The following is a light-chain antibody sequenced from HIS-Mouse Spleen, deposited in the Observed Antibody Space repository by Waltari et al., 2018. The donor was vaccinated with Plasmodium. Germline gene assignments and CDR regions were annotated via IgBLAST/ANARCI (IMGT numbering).Light chain of an antibody. V-gene: IGKV2-28*01. CDR3: MQALQTPPT. CDR1: HSLLHRNGYNY. J-gene: IGKJ2*01. Sequence: DIVMTQSPLSLPVTPGEPASISFRSSHSLLHRNGYNYLDWYLQKPGQSPQLLIYLGSNRASGVPDRFSGSGSGTDFTLKISRVEAEDVGVYYCMQALQTPPTFGQGTKLEIK. CDR2: LGS.